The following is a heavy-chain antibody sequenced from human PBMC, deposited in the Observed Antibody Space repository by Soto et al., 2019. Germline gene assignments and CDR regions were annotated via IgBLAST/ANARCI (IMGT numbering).Heavy chain of an antibody. Sequence: PSETLSLTCAVSGGSISSSNWWSWVRQPPGKGLEWIGEIYHSGSTNYSPSLKSRVTISVDKSKNQFSLKLSSVTAADTAVYYCARDRGYCSGGSCLYNYYYGMDVWGQGTTVTVSS. D-gene: IGHD2-15*01. CDR1: GGSISSSNW. J-gene: IGHJ6*02. CDR3: ARDRGYCSGGSCLYNYYYGMDV. V-gene: IGHV4-4*02. CDR2: IYHSGST.